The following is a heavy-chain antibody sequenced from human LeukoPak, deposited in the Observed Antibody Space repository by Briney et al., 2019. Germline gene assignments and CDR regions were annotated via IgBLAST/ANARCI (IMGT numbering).Heavy chain of an antibody. CDR2: ISSSSSTI. CDR1: GFTFNSYS. CDR3: ARGFDY. J-gene: IGHJ4*02. V-gene: IGHV3-48*01. Sequence: GGSLRLSCAASGFTFNSYSMNWVRQAPGKGLEWVSYISSSSSTIYYADSVKGRFTISRDNAKNSLYLQMNNLRAEDTAVYYCARGFDYWGQGTLVTVSS.